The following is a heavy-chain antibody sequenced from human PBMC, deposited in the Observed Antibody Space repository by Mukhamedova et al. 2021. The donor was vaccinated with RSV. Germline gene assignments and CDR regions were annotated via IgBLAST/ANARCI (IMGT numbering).Heavy chain of an antibody. CDR3: ATSGRSSSSAGWFNP. V-gene: IGHV5-51*01. J-gene: IGHJ5*02. Sequence: EYMGIIYPDDSDTRYSPSFQGQVTISVDKSTSTAYLQWSSLKASDTGVYYCATSGRSSSSAGWFNPWGQATLVTVSS. D-gene: IGHD6-6*01. CDR2: IYPDDSDT.